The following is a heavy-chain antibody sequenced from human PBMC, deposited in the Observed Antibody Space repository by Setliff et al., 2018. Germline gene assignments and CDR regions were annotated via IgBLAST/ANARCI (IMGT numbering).Heavy chain of an antibody. D-gene: IGHD4-17*01. CDR3: ARDLIDPDYGDYLSFYYYGMDV. CDR2: IIPIFGTA. Sequence: ASVKVSCKASGGTFSSYAISWVRQAPGQGLEWMGGIIPIFGTANYAQKFQGRVTITADESTSTAYMELSSLRSGDTAVYYCARDLIDPDYGDYLSFYYYGMDVWGQGTTVTVS. CDR1: GGTFSSYA. V-gene: IGHV1-69*13. J-gene: IGHJ6*02.